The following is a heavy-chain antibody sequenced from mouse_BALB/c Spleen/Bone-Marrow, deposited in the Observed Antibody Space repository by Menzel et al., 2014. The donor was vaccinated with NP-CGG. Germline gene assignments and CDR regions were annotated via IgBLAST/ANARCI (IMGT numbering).Heavy chain of an antibody. Sequence: VQLKQSGPELVKPGASVKISCKASGYTFTDYNMHWVKQSHGKSLEWIGYIYPYNGDTGYNQKFKSKATLTVDNSSSTAYMELRSLTSEDSAVYYCARSEGYDYDWFAYWGQGTLVTVSA. CDR3: ARSEGYDYDWFAY. CDR2: IYPYNGDT. D-gene: IGHD2-4*01. CDR1: GYTFTDYN. V-gene: IGHV1S29*02. J-gene: IGHJ3*01.